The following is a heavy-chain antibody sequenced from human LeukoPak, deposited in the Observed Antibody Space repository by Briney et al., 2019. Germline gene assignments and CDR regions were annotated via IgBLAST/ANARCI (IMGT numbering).Heavy chain of an antibody. CDR2: ISSNGGST. V-gene: IGHV3-64*01. CDR3: ARGKGTVTLYLDY. J-gene: IGHJ4*02. CDR1: GFTFSSYA. D-gene: IGHD4-11*01. Sequence: PGGSLRLSCAASGFTFSSYAVHWVRQAPGKGLEYVSAISSNGGSTYYANSVKGRFTISRDNSKNTLYLQMGSLRAEDMAVYYCARGKGTVTLYLDYWGQGTLVTVSS.